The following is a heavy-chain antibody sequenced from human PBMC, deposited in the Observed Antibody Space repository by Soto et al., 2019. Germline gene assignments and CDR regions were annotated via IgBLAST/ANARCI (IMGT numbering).Heavy chain of an antibody. CDR3: ARDRRESFDY. CDR2: ISYDGSNK. J-gene: IGHJ4*02. CDR1: GFTFSSYA. V-gene: IGHV3-30-3*01. Sequence: QVQLVESGGGVVQPGRSLRLSCAASGFTFSSYAMHWVHQAPGKGLEWVAVISYDGSNKYYADSVKGRFTISRDNSKNTLYLQMNSLRAEDTAVYYCARDRRESFDYWGQGTLVTVSS. D-gene: IGHD6-6*01.